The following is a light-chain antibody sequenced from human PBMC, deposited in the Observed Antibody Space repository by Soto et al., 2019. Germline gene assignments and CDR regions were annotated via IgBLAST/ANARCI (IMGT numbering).Light chain of an antibody. CDR1: QRIGNW. J-gene: IGKJ2*01. Sequence: DIPMTQSPSTLSASVGDRVTITCRASQRIGNWLAWYQQKPGKAPKLLIYDASSLESGVPSRFSGSGSGTEFTLTISSLQPDDFATYYCQQYDSYSTFGQGTTLEIK. CDR3: QQYDSYST. CDR2: DAS. V-gene: IGKV1-5*01.